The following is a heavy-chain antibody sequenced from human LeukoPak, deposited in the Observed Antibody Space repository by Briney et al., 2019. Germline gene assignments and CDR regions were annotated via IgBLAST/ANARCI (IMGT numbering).Heavy chain of an antibody. V-gene: IGHV4-61*08. J-gene: IGHJ4*02. CDR2: INHSGST. CDR3: ARGPTVDYDILIGYYRFDQ. D-gene: IGHD3-9*01. Sequence: PSETLSLTCTVSTGSISNGDYYWSWSRQPPGEGLGWIGQINHSGSTNYNPSLKSRVTISVDTSKNQFSLKLSSVTAADTAIYYCARGPTVDYDILIGYYRFDQWGQGTQVTVSS. CDR1: TGSISNGDYY.